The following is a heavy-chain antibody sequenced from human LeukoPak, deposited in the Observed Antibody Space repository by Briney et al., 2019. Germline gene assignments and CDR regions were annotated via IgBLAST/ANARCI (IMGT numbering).Heavy chain of an antibody. V-gene: IGHV4-59*01. CDR1: GASISSYY. Sequence: SETLSLTCNVSGASISSYYWSWVRQPPGKGLEWIGYIYYTGSPNYNPSLTSRVTISIDTSKNQFSLKVNSVTAADTAVYYCARRPGGGAAAGSIDYWGQGTLVTVSS. CDR3: ARRPGGGAAAGSIDY. D-gene: IGHD6-13*01. CDR2: IYYTGSP. J-gene: IGHJ4*02.